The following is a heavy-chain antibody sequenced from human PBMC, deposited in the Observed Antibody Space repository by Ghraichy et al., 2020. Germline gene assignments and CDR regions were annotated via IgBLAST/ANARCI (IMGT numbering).Heavy chain of an antibody. V-gene: IGHV4-59*12. Sequence: SETLSLTCTVSGDSISSYYWSWIRQPPGKGLEWIGYIYYSGSTGYNPSLKSRVTISVDTSKNQFSLKLSSVTAADTAVYYCASYSSGPTNWFDPWGQGTLVTVSS. CDR3: ASYSSGPTNWFDP. D-gene: IGHD6-19*01. J-gene: IGHJ5*02. CDR2: IYYSGST. CDR1: GDSISSYY.